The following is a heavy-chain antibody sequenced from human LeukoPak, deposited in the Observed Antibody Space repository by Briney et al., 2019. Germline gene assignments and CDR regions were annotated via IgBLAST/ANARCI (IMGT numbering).Heavy chain of an antibody. J-gene: IGHJ6*03. CDR1: GYTFTSYG. V-gene: IGHV1-18*01. CDR3: ARDIVVVIAKGYYMDV. D-gene: IGHD2-21*01. CDR2: ISAYNGNT. Sequence: GASVKVSCKASGYTFTSYGISWVRQPPGQGLEWMGWISAYNGNTNYAQKLQGRVTMTTDTSTSTAYMELRSLRSDDTAVYYCARDIVVVIAKGYYMDVWGKGTTVTVSS.